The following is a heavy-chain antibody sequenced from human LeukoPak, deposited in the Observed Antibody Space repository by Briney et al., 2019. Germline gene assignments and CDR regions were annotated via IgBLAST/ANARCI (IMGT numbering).Heavy chain of an antibody. D-gene: IGHD3-16*01. CDR3: ARLKLGAYFDL. V-gene: IGHV4-59*08. CDR1: GGSTSSDY. J-gene: IGHJ2*01. CDR2: VYNSGDT. Sequence: SETLSLTCTVSGGSTSSDYWSWIRQSPGKGLEWAGYVYNSGDTGKNPSLKSRVTILLDTSKNQCSLKLTSVSAADTAVYYCARLKLGAYFDLWGRGTLVTVSS.